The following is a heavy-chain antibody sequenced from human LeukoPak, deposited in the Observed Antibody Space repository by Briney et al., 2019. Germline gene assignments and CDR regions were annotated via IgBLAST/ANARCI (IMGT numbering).Heavy chain of an antibody. CDR2: IYPGDSDT. J-gene: IGHJ5*02. D-gene: IGHD3-9*01. CDR1: GYSFTSYW. V-gene: IGHV5-51*01. CDR3: ARRDYDILTGYYDGGWFDP. Sequence: GESLKISCKGSGYSFTSYWIGWVRQMPGKGLEWMGIIYPGDSDTRYSPSFQGQVTISADKSISTAYLQWSSLKASDTAMYYCARRDYDILTGYYDGGWFDPWGQGTLVTVSS.